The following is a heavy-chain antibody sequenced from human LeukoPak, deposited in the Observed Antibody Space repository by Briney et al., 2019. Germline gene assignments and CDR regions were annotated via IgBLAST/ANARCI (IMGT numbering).Heavy chain of an antibody. J-gene: IGHJ6*03. D-gene: IGHD4-17*01. CDR3: ARETTVTTSYYYYMDV. V-gene: IGHV3-30*03. Sequence: QAGGSLRLSCAASGFTFSSYGMHWVRQAPGKGLEWVAVISYDGSNKYYADSVKGRFTISRDNSKNTLYLQMNSLRAEDTAVYYCARETTVTTSYYYYMDVWGKGTTVTVSS. CDR1: GFTFSSYG. CDR2: ISYDGSNK.